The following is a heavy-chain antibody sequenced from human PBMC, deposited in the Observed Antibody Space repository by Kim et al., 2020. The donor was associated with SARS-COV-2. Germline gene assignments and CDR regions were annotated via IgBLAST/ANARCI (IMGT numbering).Heavy chain of an antibody. V-gene: IGHV4-34*01. J-gene: IGHJ6*02. CDR2: GST. Sequence: GSTNYNPALKGPVTISVDTSKNQFSLELSSVTAADTAVYYCARGGQKMDVWGQGTKVTVSS. CDR3: ARGGQKMDV.